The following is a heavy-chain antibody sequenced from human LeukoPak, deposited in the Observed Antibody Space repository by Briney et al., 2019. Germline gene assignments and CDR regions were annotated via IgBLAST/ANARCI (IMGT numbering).Heavy chain of an antibody. J-gene: IGHJ5*02. V-gene: IGHV1-46*01. CDR2: ISPSGGST. CDR3: ARDHPVRDEAWWFNP. CDR1: GYTFTSNY. D-gene: IGHD5-24*01. Sequence: ASVKVSCKAFGYTFTSNYMHWVRQAPGQGPEWMGVISPSGGSTTYAQKFQGRFTLTKDMSTSTDYLALSSLRSEDTSVYYGARDHPVRDEAWWFNPWGQGTLVTVSS.